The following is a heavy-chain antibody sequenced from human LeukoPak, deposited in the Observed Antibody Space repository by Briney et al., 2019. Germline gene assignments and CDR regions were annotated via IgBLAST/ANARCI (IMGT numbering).Heavy chain of an antibody. V-gene: IGHV1-2*02. Sequence: ASVKVSCKASGYTFTAHYIHWMRQAPGRGLEWVGWISPNTGGTEFAQNVQGRVTMTRDTSINTVYMELNRLTSDDTAVFYCAREAADSSVCDFWGQGSLVTVSS. CDR3: AREAADSSVCDF. J-gene: IGHJ4*02. CDR2: ISPNTGGT. CDR1: GYTFTAHY. D-gene: IGHD2-8*01.